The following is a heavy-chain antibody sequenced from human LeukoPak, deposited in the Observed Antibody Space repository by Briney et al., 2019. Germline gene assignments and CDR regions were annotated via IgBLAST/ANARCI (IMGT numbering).Heavy chain of an antibody. Sequence: SETLSLTCTVSGGSISNYYWSWIRQPAGKGLEWVGRIHTSGSTNYNPSLKSRVTMSVDTSKNQFSLKLRSVTAADTAVYYCAREGDYYDTSGTLDYWGQGTLVTVSS. CDR2: IHTSGST. CDR3: AREGDYYDTSGTLDY. V-gene: IGHV4-4*07. J-gene: IGHJ4*02. CDR1: GGSISNYY. D-gene: IGHD3-22*01.